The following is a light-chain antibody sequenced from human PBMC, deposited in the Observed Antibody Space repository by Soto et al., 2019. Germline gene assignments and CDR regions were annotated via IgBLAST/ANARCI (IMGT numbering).Light chain of an antibody. CDR1: QTISSW. V-gene: IGKV1-5*03. J-gene: IGKJ1*01. CDR3: QQLDKWPPVWP. CDR2: KAS. Sequence: DIQRTQSPSTLSGSVGDRVTITCRASQTISSWLAWYQQKTGKAPKLLIYKASTLKSGVLSRFSGSGSGTEFTLTISSLQSEDFAVYYCQQLDKWPPVWPFGQGTKLDIK.